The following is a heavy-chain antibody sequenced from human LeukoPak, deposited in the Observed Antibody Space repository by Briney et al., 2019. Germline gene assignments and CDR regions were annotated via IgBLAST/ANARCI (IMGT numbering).Heavy chain of an antibody. CDR1: GYTFTSYG. V-gene: IGHV1-18*01. Sequence: GASVKVSCKASGYTFTSYGINWVRQAPGQGLEWMGWISAYNGNTNYAQKLQGRVTMTTDTSTSTAYMELRSLRSDDTAVYYCARGLYYYDSSGYSVYFDYWGQGTLVTVSS. D-gene: IGHD3-22*01. CDR3: ARGLYYYDSSGYSVYFDY. CDR2: ISAYNGNT. J-gene: IGHJ4*02.